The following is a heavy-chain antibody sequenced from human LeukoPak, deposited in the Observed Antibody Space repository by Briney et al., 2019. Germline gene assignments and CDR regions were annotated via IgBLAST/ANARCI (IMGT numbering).Heavy chain of an antibody. V-gene: IGHV4-59*01. CDR2: IYYSGST. Sequence: SETLSLTCTVSGGSISSYYWSWIRQPPGKGLEWIGYIYYSGSTNYNPSLKSRATISVDTSKNQFSLKLSSVTAADTAVYYCARVVRRHYYGMDVWGQGTTVTVSS. CDR1: GGSISSYY. J-gene: IGHJ6*02. CDR3: ARVVRRHYYGMDV.